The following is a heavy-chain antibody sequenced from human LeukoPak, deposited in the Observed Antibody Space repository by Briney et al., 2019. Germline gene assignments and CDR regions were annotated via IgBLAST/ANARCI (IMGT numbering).Heavy chain of an antibody. CDR3: AKDRGYDILTAFDAFDI. Sequence: PGGSLRLSCAASGSTFSSYGMHWVRQAPGKGLEWVAVISYDGSNKYYADSVKGRFTISRDNSKNTLYLQMNSLRAEGTAVCYCAKDRGYDILTAFDAFDIWGQGTMVTVSS. CDR2: ISYDGSNK. D-gene: IGHD3-9*01. J-gene: IGHJ3*02. V-gene: IGHV3-30*18. CDR1: GSTFSSYG.